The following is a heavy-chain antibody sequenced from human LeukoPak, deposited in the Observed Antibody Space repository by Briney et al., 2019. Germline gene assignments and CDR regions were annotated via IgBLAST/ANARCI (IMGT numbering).Heavy chain of an antibody. CDR2: ISYDGSNK. CDR3: ARDFQDGSGSYYNGVNY. V-gene: IGHV3-30-3*01. J-gene: IGHJ4*02. CDR1: GFTFSSYA. Sequence: GGSLRLSCAASGFTFSSYAMHWVRQAPGKGLEWGAVISYDGSNKYYADSVKGRVTISRDNSKNTLYLQMNRLRAEDTAVYYCARDFQDGSGSYYNGVNYWGQGTLVTVSS. D-gene: IGHD3-10*01.